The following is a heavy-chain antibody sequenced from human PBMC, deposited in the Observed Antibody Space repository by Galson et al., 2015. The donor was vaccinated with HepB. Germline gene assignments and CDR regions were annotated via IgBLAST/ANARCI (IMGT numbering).Heavy chain of an antibody. V-gene: IGHV3-23*01. CDR3: AKVAILGATPHYFHY. Sequence: SLRLSCAASGFTFTRYTMGWVRQAPGKGLKWVSSLSVNGDISYYEDPVKGRFTISRDNSKKMVYLQMNGLRAEYTAVYYCAKVAILGATPHYFHYLGQGTLVTVSS. CDR2: LSVNGDIS. CDR1: GFTFTRYT. D-gene: IGHD3-16*01. J-gene: IGHJ4*02.